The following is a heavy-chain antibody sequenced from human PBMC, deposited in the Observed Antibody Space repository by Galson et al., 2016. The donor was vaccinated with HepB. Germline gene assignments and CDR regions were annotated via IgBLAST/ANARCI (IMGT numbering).Heavy chain of an antibody. J-gene: IGHJ4*02. Sequence: SLRLSCAASGVIFSKAWMNWVRQAPGKGLEWVGRIIARDAGGTVDYAAPVKGRFTISRDDSKNTVYLQMNSLKTEDIGVYYCTTTGGTAGGSSWPPYWGQGTLVTVSS. D-gene: IGHD6-13*01. CDR2: IIARDAGGTV. CDR1: GVIFSKAW. V-gene: IGHV3-15*07. CDR3: TTTGGTAGGSSWPPY.